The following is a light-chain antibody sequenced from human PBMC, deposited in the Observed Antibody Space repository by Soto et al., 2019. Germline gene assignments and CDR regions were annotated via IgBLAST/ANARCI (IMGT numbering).Light chain of an antibody. J-gene: IGLJ1*01. CDR2: EVT. V-gene: IGLV2-14*01. CDR3: NSLRVNHLYV. Sequence: QSVLTQPASVSVSPGQTITISCTGTSSDVGRYNTVSWYQHHPGKAPKLIIYEVTHRPAGISDRFSASKSGNTASLTISGLQAEDEADYYCNSLRVNHLYVFGSGTKLTVL. CDR1: SSDVGRYNT.